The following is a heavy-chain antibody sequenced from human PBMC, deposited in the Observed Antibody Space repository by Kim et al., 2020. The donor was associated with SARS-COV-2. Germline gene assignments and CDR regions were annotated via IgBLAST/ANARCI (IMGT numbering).Heavy chain of an antibody. D-gene: IGHD6-19*01. CDR3: TRGAVSGNDALGI. CDR2: VSYDGSVK. J-gene: IGHJ3*02. V-gene: IGHV3-30*03. CDR1: GFTLTNYG. Sequence: GGSLRLSCKASGFTLTNYGMHWVRQAPGTGLEWVAFVSYDGSVKYYGETVKGRFTISRDTSKNTLFLQMDSLRAGDTAVYYCTRGAVSGNDALGIWGQGSLVTVSS.